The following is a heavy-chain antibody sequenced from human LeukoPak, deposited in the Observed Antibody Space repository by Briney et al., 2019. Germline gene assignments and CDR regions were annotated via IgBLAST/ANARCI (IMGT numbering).Heavy chain of an antibody. D-gene: IGHD3-10*01. Sequence: SETLSLTCSVSGGSVNSITYYWRWIRQPTGKGLEWIGFVYNSGSTNYNPSLKSRVTISVDTSKNKFSLKLTSVTAADTAIYFCASRAKLYSGSGSPGDAFEIWGQGTMVTVSS. V-gene: IGHV4-61*01. CDR2: VYNSGST. CDR1: GGSVNSITYY. J-gene: IGHJ3*02. CDR3: ASRAKLYSGSGSPGDAFEI.